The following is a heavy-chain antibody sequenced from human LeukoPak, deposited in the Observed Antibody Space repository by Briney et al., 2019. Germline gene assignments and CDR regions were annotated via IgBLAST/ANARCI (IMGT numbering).Heavy chain of an antibody. D-gene: IGHD4-23*01. CDR2: MYGDMSDI. V-gene: IGHV3-74*01. J-gene: IGHJ5*02. Sequence: PGGSLRLSCEVSGFTFSDSWMHWVRQTPGKGLVWVSRMYGDMSDISCADSVKGRFTISRDNAKNTVYLQMNSLRGEDTAVYYCARDLGLRGSTWGQGTLVTVSS. CDR3: ARDLGLRGST. CDR1: GFTFSDSW.